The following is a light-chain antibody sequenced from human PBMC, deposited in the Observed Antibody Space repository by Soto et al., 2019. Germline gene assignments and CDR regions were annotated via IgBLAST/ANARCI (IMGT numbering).Light chain of an antibody. CDR3: GSFTTSRIWV. J-gene: IGLJ3*02. CDR2: GVS. CDR1: SSDFGDDKY. V-gene: IGLV2-14*01. Sequence: QSVLTQPASVSGSPGQPITMSCTGSSSDFGDDKYVSWYQQQPGKGPNLLIYGVSKRPSGVSNRFSGSKSGNTASLTISGLQVEDEADHICGSFTTSRIWVFGGGTKLTVL.